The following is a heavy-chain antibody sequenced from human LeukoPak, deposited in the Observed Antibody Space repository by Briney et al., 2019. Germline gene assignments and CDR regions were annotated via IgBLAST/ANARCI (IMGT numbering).Heavy chain of an antibody. CDR1: GYTFTSYY. D-gene: IGHD6-19*01. CDR2: INPSGGST. J-gene: IGHJ6*03. CDR3: ARDHKTWLDKRYYCMDV. Sequence: ASVKVSCKASGYTFTSYYMHWVRQAPGQGLEWMGIINPSGGSTSYAQKFQGRVTMTRDTSTSTVYMELSSLRSEDTAVYYCARDHKTWLDKRYYCMDVWGKGTTVTISS. V-gene: IGHV1-46*01.